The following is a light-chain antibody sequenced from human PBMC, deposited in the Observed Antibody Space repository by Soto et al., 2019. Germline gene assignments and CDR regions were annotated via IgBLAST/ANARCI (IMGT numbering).Light chain of an antibody. Sequence: EIVLKQSPGTLSLSPGERATLSCRASQSVSSSYLAWYQQKPGQAPRLLIYGASSRATGIPDRFSGSGSGTDFTLTISRQEPEDVAVYYCQQYGSSPRTFGQGTKVEIK. V-gene: IGKV3-20*01. CDR2: GAS. CDR1: QSVSSSY. CDR3: QQYGSSPRT. J-gene: IGKJ1*01.